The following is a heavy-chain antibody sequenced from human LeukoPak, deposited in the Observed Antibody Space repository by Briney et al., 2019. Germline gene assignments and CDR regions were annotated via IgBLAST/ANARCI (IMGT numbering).Heavy chain of an antibody. J-gene: IGHJ4*02. CDR3: ARQKVGSSSSFDY. CDR2: ISYDGSNK. V-gene: IGHV3-30-3*01. D-gene: IGHD6-6*01. CDR1: GFTFSSYA. Sequence: GSLRLSCAASGFTFSSYAMHWVRQAPGKGLEWVAVISYDGSNKYYADSVKGRFTISRDNSKNTLYLQMNSLRAEDTAEYYCARQKVGSSSSFDYWGQGTLVTVSS.